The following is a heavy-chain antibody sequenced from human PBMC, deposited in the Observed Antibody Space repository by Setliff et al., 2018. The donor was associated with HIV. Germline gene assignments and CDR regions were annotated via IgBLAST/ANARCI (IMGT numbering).Heavy chain of an antibody. J-gene: IGHJ4*02. CDR3: ARSAYDSSGLPY. CDR2: IYHSGST. D-gene: IGHD3-22*01. V-gene: IGHV4-38-2*01. Sequence: PSETLSLTCGVSGYFISSGYYWAWIRQSPGKGLEWIGTIYHSGSTCYNPSLKSRVTISVDTSKNQFSLNLSSVTAADTAVYYCARSAYDSSGLPYWGQGTLVTVSS. CDR1: GYFISSGYY.